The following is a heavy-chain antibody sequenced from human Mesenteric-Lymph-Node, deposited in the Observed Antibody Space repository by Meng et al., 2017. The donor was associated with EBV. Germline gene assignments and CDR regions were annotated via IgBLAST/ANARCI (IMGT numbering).Heavy chain of an antibody. V-gene: IGHV3-21*01. D-gene: IGHD4-17*01. J-gene: IGHJ4*02. CDR1: GCTFNTST. CDR3: ASKDYDDYYFDF. Sequence: EVQLVESGGGLVSPWGCVRPSCVASGCTFNTSTLNWVRQAPGKGLEWLSAISASSGNIYYTDSVKGRFTVSRDNAKNSLYVQMNSLRAEDTAIYYCASKDYDDYYFDFWGQGTLVTVSS. CDR2: ISASSGNI.